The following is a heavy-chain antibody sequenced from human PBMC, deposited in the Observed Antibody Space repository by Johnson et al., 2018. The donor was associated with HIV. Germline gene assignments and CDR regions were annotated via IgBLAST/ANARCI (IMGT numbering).Heavy chain of an antibody. CDR3: ARVRNGRENAFDI. Sequence: EVQLVESGGGVVRPGGSLRLSCAASGFTFDDYAMNWVRQAPGKGLEWVSGFTWDGDRTAYADSVKGRFTISRDNSKSTLYLQMNSLRAEDTAVYYCARVRNGRENAFDIWGQGTMVTVSS. J-gene: IGHJ3*02. D-gene: IGHD1-26*01. CDR1: GFTFDDYA. V-gene: IGHV3-20*04. CDR2: FTWDGDRT.